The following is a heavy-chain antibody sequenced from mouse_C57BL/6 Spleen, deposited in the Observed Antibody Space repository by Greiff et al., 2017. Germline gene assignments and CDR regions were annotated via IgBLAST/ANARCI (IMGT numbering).Heavy chain of an antibody. J-gene: IGHJ2*01. CDR2: INPGSGGT. V-gene: IGHV1-54*01. D-gene: IGHD2-4*01. Sequence: QVQLKESGAELVRPGTSVKVSCKASGYAFTNYLIEWVKQRPGQGLEWIGVINPGSGGTNYNEKFKGKATLTADKSSSTAYMQLSSLTSEDSAVYFCARRDYDYDVDYWGQGTTLTVSS. CDR3: ARRDYDYDVDY. CDR1: GYAFTNYL.